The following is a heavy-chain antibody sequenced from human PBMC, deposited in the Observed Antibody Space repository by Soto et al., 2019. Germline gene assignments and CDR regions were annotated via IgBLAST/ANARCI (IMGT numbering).Heavy chain of an antibody. CDR2: ISGSGGST. Sequence: GGSLRLSCAASGFTFSSDCLRWVRQPPGKGLEWVSGISGSGGSTNYADSVKGRFTISRDNSKNTLYLQMNSLRAEDTAVYYCARDYRAVDYYDSSGYYYGGNDAFDIWGQGTMVTVSS. V-gene: IGHV3-23*01. D-gene: IGHD3-22*01. CDR1: GFTFSSDC. J-gene: IGHJ3*02. CDR3: ARDYRAVDYYDSSGYYYGGNDAFDI.